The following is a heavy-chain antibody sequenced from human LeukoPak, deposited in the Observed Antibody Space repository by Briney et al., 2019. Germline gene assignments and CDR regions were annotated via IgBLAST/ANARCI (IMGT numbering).Heavy chain of an antibody. CDR2: ISGSGGST. CDR1: RFTFSNYA. CDR3: AKDDCSSSGCYVDY. Sequence: GGSLRLSCAASRFTFSNYATSWVRQAPGKGLEWVSGISGSGGSTYYADSVKGRFTISRDNSKNTLYLQMNNLRAEDTAVYYCAKDDCSSSGCYVDYWGQGTLVTVSS. D-gene: IGHD2-2*01. V-gene: IGHV3-23*01. J-gene: IGHJ4*02.